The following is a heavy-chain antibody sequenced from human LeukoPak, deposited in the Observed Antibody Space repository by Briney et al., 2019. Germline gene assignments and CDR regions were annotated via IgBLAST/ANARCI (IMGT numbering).Heavy chain of an antibody. CDR2: ISRSGST. CDR1: GFSVRSSY. J-gene: IGHJ4*02. D-gene: IGHD4-17*01. Sequence: PGGSLKLSCAASGFSVRSSYMSGVRQAPGKGLGCVSVISRSGSTYYADSVKGRFTISRDNSKNTLYLQMNSLRAEDTAVYYCARDCGGDSDYWGQGTLVTVSS. CDR3: ARDCGGDSDY. V-gene: IGHV3-66*01.